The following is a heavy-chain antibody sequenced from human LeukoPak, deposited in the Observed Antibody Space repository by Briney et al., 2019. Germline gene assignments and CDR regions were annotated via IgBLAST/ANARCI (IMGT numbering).Heavy chain of an antibody. Sequence: PGGSLRLSCAASGFTFSSYAMSWVRQAPGKRLEWVSAISGSGGSTYYADSVKGRFTISRDNSKNTLYLQMNSLRAEDTAVYYCAKEIFEYSSIGIFDYWGQGTLVTVSS. D-gene: IGHD6-6*01. CDR3: AKEIFEYSSIGIFDY. CDR1: GFTFSSYA. CDR2: ISGSGGST. V-gene: IGHV3-23*01. J-gene: IGHJ4*02.